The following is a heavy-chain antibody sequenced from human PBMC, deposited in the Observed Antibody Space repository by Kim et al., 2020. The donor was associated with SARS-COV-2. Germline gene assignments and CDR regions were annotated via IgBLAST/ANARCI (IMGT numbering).Heavy chain of an antibody. CDR1: GYTFTSYG. J-gene: IGHJ4*02. D-gene: IGHD3-3*01. V-gene: IGHV1-18*01. CDR3: AREGGYDFWSGYSPYYFDY. CDR2: ISAYNGNT. Sequence: ASVKVSCKASGYTFTSYGISWVRQAPGQGLEWMGWISAYNGNTNYAQKLQGRVTMTTDTSTSTAYMELRSLRSDDTAVYYCAREGGYDFWSGYSPYYFDYWGQGTLVTVSS.